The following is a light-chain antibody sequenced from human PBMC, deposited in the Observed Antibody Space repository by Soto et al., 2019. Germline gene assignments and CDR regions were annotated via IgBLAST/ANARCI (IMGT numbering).Light chain of an antibody. CDR1: QGISNY. CDR2: AAS. CDR3: QKYNSAPPPWT. V-gene: IGKV1-27*01. Sequence: DIQMTQSPSSLSASVGDRVTITCRASQGISNYLAWYQQKPGKVPKLLIYAASTLQSGVPSRFSGSGSGTDFTLTISILQPEDFATYYGQKYNSAPPPWTVGQVTKMEI. J-gene: IGKJ1*01.